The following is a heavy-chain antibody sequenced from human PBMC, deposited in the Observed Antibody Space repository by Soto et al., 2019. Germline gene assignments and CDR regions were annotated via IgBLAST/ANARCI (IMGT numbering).Heavy chain of an antibody. Sequence: EVQLLESGGGLVQPGGSLRLSCAASGFTFNTYAMNWVRQAPGKGLEWVSAISGSSGSTYYADSVKGPVTISRDNSKNSLYQQMRSLRAYDTEVYYSARGDTRGWYGGQFDCWGQGTQLTVA. CDR2: ISGSSGST. CDR1: GFTFNTYA. J-gene: IGHJ4*02. V-gene: IGHV3-23*01. D-gene: IGHD6-19*01. CDR3: ARGDTRGWYGGQFDC.